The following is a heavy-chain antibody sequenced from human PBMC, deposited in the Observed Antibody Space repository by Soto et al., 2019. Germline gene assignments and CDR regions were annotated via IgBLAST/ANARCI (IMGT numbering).Heavy chain of an antibody. D-gene: IGHD5-18*01. CDR2: IYSSGDT. V-gene: IGHV4-28*01. J-gene: IGHJ4*02. Sequence: NPSETLSLTCVVSGYSIDNNDWWGWIRQPPGKGLEWIGYIYSSGDTFYNPSLKSRISMSLDTSKNQFSLELTSATAVDTAVYYCASSGYSHDYWGQGTLVTVS. CDR1: GYSIDNNDW. CDR3: ASSGYSHDY.